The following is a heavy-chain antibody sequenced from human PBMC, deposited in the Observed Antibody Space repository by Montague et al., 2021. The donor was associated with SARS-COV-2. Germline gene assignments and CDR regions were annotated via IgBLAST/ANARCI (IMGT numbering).Heavy chain of an antibody. CDR3: ARKASRGITIFGVVTASYYFDY. Sequence: SETLSLTCTVSGGSISSSSYYWGWIRQPPGKGLEWIGSIYYSGSTYYNPSLESRVTISVDTSKNQFSLKLGSVTAADTAVYYCARKASRGITIFGVVTASYYFDYWGQGTLVTVSS. CDR1: GGSISSSSYY. CDR2: IYYSGST. D-gene: IGHD3-3*01. J-gene: IGHJ4*02. V-gene: IGHV4-39*01.